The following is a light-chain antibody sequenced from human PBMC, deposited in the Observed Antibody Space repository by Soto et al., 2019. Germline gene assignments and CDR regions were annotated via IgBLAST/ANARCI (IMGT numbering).Light chain of an antibody. V-gene: IGLV2-14*03. J-gene: IGLJ3*02. CDR2: DVT. Sequence: QSVLTQPASVSGSPGQSITISCTGTSSDVGGYNYVCWYQQHPGKAPKLMIYDVTNRPSGISDRFSGSKSGNTASLTISGLQPDDEADYNCSSYTSSNTLVFGGGTKVTVL. CDR1: SSDVGGYNY. CDR3: SSYTSSNTLV.